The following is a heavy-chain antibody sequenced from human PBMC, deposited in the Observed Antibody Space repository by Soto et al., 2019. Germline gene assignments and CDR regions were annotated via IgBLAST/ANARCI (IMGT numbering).Heavy chain of an antibody. D-gene: IGHD5-18*01. J-gene: IGHJ4*02. CDR3: ARGLRIQLWFYGELFDY. CDR2: INHSGST. Sequence: SETLSLTCAVYGGSFSGYYWSWIRQPPGKGLEWIGEINHSGSTNYNPSPKSRVTISVDTSKNQFSLKLSSATAADTAVYYCARGLRIQLWFYGELFDYWGQGTLVTVSS. CDR1: GGSFSGYY. V-gene: IGHV4-34*01.